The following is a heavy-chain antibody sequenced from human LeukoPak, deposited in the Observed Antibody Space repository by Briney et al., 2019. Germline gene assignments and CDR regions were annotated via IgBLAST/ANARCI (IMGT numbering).Heavy chain of an antibody. CDR3: ARGRYNTGWYPDYFDY. D-gene: IGHD6-19*01. CDR1: GFPLSTYW. CDR2: IKQDGSAN. Sequence: GGSLRLSREASGFPLSTYWLSWVRQAPGEGLEWVANIKQDGSANWYADSVKGRFTVSRDNARNSVYLEMNSLRAEDTAIYYCARGRYNTGWYPDYFDYWGQGTLVTVSS. J-gene: IGHJ4*02. V-gene: IGHV3-7*04.